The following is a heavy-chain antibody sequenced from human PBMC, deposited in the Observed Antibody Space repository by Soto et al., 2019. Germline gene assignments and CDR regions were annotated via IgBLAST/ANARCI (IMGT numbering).Heavy chain of an antibody. CDR3: ARALGFYGSGSYTYYYFYGMDV. D-gene: IGHD3-10*01. CDR1: GYTFTGYY. V-gene: IGHV1-2*04. J-gene: IGHJ6*02. CDR2: INPNSGGT. Sequence: ASVKVSCKASGYTFTGYYMHWVRQAPGQGLEWMGWINPNSGGTNYAQKFQGWVTMTRDTSISTAYMELSRLRSDDTAVYYCARALGFYGSGSYTYYYFYGMDVWGQGITVTVSS.